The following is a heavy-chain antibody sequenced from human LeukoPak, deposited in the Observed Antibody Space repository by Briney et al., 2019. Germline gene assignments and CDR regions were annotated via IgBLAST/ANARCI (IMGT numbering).Heavy chain of an antibody. Sequence: PGGSLRLSCAASGFTVSSNYMSWVRQAPGKGLEWVSVIYSGGSTYHADSVKGRFTISRHNSKNTLYLQMNSLRAEDTAVYYCAWSRADDYGDYAAYWGQGTLVTVSS. CDR1: GFTVSSNY. CDR2: IYSGGST. CDR3: AWSRADDYGDYAAY. J-gene: IGHJ4*02. V-gene: IGHV3-53*04. D-gene: IGHD4-17*01.